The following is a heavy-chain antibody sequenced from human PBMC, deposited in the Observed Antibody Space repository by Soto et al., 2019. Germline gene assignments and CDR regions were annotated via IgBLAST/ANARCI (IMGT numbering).Heavy chain of an antibody. Sequence: EVQLVESGGGLVQPGGSLRLSCAASGFTVSSKYMTWVRQAPGKGLEWVSLIQSGGTTYYAGFVKGRFTISSDTSENTLHLQMDSLRVEDTAVYYCARDDVLCEGGRCYGITLDVWGKGTTVTVSS. CDR2: IQSGGTT. J-gene: IGHJ6*04. CDR3: ARDDVLCEGGRCYGITLDV. D-gene: IGHD2-15*01. V-gene: IGHV3-66*01. CDR1: GFTVSSKY.